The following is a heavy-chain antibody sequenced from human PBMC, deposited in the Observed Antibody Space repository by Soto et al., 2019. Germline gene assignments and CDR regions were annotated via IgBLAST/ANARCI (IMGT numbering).Heavy chain of an antibody. V-gene: IGHV3-21*06. J-gene: IGHJ3*02. CDR3: ATEPPGAGAFNI. CDR1: GFTFSSYT. Sequence: EMQLVEAGGGLVKPGGSLRLSCAASGFTFSSYTLNWVRQTPGKGLEWVASTTNNSNYIYYADSVEGRFTISRDNAKSSLYLHMNSLRAEDTAVYFWATEPPGAGAFNIWGQGTLVTVSS. CDR2: TTNNSNYI. D-gene: IGHD3-10*01.